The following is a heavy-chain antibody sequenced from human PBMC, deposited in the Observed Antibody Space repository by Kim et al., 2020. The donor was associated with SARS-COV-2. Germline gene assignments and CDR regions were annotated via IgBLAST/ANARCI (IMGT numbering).Heavy chain of an antibody. Sequence: GSLRLSCAASGFTFSAYYMSWIRQAPGKGLEWISSISRRGGETIYYAESLKGRFTISRDNARNSIFLQMNSLRADDTAVYYCARGGGDDYNFHFRFWGQGALVTV. CDR3: ARGGGDDYNFHFRF. CDR1: GFTFSAYY. V-gene: IGHV3-11*01. J-gene: IGHJ4*02. D-gene: IGHD2-21*01. CDR2: ISRRGGETI.